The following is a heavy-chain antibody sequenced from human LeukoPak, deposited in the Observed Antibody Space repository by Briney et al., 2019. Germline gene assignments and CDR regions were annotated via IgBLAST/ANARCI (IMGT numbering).Heavy chain of an antibody. CDR3: ARTDCGGDCYSEFGAFDI. CDR1: GFTFTTYW. V-gene: IGHV3-7*01. CDR2: IKQDGTEK. J-gene: IGHJ3*02. D-gene: IGHD2-21*02. Sequence: PGESLRLSCAASGFTFTTYWMSWVRQAPGKGLEWVANIKQDGTEKYYVDSVKGRFTISRDNAKNSLYLQMNSLRAEDTAVYYCARTDCGGDCYSEFGAFDIWGQGTMVTVSS.